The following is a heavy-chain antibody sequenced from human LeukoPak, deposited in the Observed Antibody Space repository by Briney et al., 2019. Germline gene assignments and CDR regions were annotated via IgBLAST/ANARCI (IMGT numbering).Heavy chain of an antibody. J-gene: IGHJ5*02. V-gene: IGHV4-34*01. D-gene: IGHD3-10*01. Sequence: SETLSLTCAVYGGSFSGYYWSWIRQPPGKGLEWIGEINHSGSTNYNPSLKSRVTISVDTSKNQFSLKLSSVTAADTAVCYCAGIGSGSSTPPFDPWGQGTLVTVSS. CDR1: GGSFSGYY. CDR3: AGIGSGSSTPPFDP. CDR2: INHSGST.